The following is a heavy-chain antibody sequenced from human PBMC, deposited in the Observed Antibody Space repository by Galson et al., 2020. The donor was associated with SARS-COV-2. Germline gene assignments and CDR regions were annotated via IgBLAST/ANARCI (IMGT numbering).Heavy chain of an antibody. Sequence: SETLSLTCTVSGVSISSGDYYWNWIRQHPGKGLEWIGYMDHSGRTNYNPSLKSRVFISLDSSKIQFSLQLNSVTAADTAVYYCSRSGSGYYDTSNNHYAMDVWGQGTTVSVSS. CDR1: GVSISSGDYY. CDR3: SRSGSGYYDTSNNHYAMDV. CDR2: MDHSGRT. V-gene: IGHV4-31*03. J-gene: IGHJ6*02. D-gene: IGHD3-16*01.